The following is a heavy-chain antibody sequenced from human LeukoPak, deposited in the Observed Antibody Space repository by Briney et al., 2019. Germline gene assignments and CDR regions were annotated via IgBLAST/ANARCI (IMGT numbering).Heavy chain of an antibody. CDR2: INWNGGST. CDR3: ARDLNYYDVSGYLGY. CDR1: GFTFDDYG. V-gene: IGHV3-20*04. J-gene: IGHJ4*02. D-gene: IGHD3-22*01. Sequence: GGSLRLSCAASGFTFDDYGMSWVRHAPGKGLEWVSGINWNGGSTGYADSVKGRFTISRDNAKNSLYLQMNSLRAEDTALYYCARDLNYYDVSGYLGYWGQGTLVTVSS.